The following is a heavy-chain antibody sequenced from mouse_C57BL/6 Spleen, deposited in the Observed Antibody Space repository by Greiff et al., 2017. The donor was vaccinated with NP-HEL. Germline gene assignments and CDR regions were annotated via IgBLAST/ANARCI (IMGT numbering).Heavy chain of an antibody. CDR3: ARALSGSSWVDY. CDR1: GFTFSDYG. CDR2: ISSGSSTI. Sequence: VQLKESGGGLVKPGGSLKLSCAASGFTFSDYGMHWVRQAPEKGLEWVAYISSGSSTIYYADTVKGRFTISRDNAKNTLFLQMTSLRSEDTAMYYCARALSGSSWVDYWGQGTSVTVSS. J-gene: IGHJ4*01. D-gene: IGHD1-1*01. V-gene: IGHV5-17*01.